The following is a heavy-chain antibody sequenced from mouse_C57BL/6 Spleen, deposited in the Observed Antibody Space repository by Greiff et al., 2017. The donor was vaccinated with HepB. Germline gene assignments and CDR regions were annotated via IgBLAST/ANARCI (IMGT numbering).Heavy chain of an antibody. CDR2: IDPSDSYT. CDR3: ARDSGSCYFAI. Sequence: QVQLQQPGAELVRPGTSVKLSCKASGYTFTSYWMHWVKQRPGQGLEWIGVIDPSDSYTNYNQKFKGKATLTVDTSSSTAYMQLSSLTSEDSAVSNSARDSGSCYFAIWGARTTVTASS. V-gene: IGHV1-59*01. J-gene: IGHJ1*01. D-gene: IGHD1-2*01. CDR1: GYTFTSYW.